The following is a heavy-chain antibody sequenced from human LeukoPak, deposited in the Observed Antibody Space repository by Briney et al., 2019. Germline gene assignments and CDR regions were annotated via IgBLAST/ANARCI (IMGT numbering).Heavy chain of an antibody. V-gene: IGHV3-48*01. J-gene: IGHJ4*02. CDR3: AREKARQYSGYDPRDRLFDY. CDR2: ISSSSSTI. D-gene: IGHD5-12*01. CDR1: GFTFSSYS. Sequence: GGSLRLSCAASGFTFSSYSMNWVRQAPGKGLEWVSYISSSSSTIYYADSVKGRFTISRDNAKNSLYLQMNSLRAEDTAVYYCAREKARQYSGYDPRDRLFDYWGQGTLVTVSS.